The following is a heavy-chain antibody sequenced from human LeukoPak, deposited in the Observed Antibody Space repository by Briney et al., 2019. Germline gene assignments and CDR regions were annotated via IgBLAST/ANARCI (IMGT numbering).Heavy chain of an antibody. V-gene: IGHV1-69*05. CDR2: FIPLFGSV. D-gene: IGHD2-21*01. CDR3: TRGMRAIPIYD. CDR1: GGALSSYT. J-gene: IGHJ4*02. Sequence: SVKVSCKASGGALSSYTISWVRQAPGQGLEWMGGFIPLFGSVQYAQKFQGRATITMDESASTTYMELRSLRSEDTAVFYCTRGMRAIPIYDWGQGTLVTVSS.